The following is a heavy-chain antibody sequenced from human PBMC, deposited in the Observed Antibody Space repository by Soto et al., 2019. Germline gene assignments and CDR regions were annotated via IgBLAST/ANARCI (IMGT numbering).Heavy chain of an antibody. Sequence: QVQLVQSGAEVKKPGSSVKVSCKASGGTFSSYTITWVRQAPGQGLEWMGGIIPIFGTADYAQKFQGRVTITADDSTSTAYMELNSLRSEDTAVYYCASNSYGTANYYYSGMDVWGQGTTVTVSS. V-gene: IGHV1-69*12. D-gene: IGHD5-18*01. J-gene: IGHJ6*02. CDR1: GGTFSSYT. CDR2: IIPIFGTA. CDR3: ASNSYGTANYYYSGMDV.